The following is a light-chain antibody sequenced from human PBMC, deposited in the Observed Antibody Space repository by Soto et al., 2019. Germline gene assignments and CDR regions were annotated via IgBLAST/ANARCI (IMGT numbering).Light chain of an antibody. V-gene: IGLV1-40*01. J-gene: IGLJ3*02. CDR3: QSYDSSLSGMV. CDR1: SSNIGAGYE. CDR2: GDR. Sequence: QSVLTQPPSVSGAPGQRVTISCTGSSSNIGAGYEVHWYQQLPGTAPNLLIYGDRYRPSGVPDRFSGSKSGTSVSLAITGLQAEDEADYHCQSYDSSLSGMVFGGGTKVTVL.